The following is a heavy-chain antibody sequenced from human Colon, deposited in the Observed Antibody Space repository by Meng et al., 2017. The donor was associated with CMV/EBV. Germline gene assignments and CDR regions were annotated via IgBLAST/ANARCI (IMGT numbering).Heavy chain of an antibody. Sequence: GGSLRLSCAASSLNVSYSYMSWVRQAPGKGLEWVAILYVGHTTFYADSVRGRFTISRDDSKNTLHLHMDSLRAEDTAVYYCARDAAYSWKGANWFDPWGQGTLVTVSS. CDR3: ARDAAYSWKGANWFDP. V-gene: IGHV3-53*01. J-gene: IGHJ5*02. CDR2: LYVGHTT. D-gene: IGHD1-1*01. CDR1: SLNVSYSY.